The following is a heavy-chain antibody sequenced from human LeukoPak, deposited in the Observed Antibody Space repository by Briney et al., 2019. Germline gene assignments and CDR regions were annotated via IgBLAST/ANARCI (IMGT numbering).Heavy chain of an antibody. Sequence: PGGSLRLSCAASGFTFSSYGMSWVRQAPGKGLEWVSAISGSGGSTYYADSVKGRFTISRDNSKNTLYLQMNSLRAEDTAVYYCAKDWSNFDTKRYYYYYMDVWGKGTTVTISS. J-gene: IGHJ6*03. D-gene: IGHD3-9*01. V-gene: IGHV3-23*01. CDR1: GFTFSSYG. CDR3: AKDWSNFDTKRYYYYYMDV. CDR2: ISGSGGST.